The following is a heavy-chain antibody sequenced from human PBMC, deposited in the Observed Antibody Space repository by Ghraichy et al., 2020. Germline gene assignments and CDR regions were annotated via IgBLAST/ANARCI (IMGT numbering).Heavy chain of an antibody. CDR1: GGSISNYY. V-gene: IGHV4-4*07. CDR2: IYSSGST. J-gene: IGHJ4*02. Sequence: SETLSLTCTVSGGSISNYYWSWIRQPAGKGLEWIGRIYSSGSTNNNPSLKSRVTMSVYTSKNQFSLKLSSVTAADTAVYYCARAYSSSAPFDYWGQGTLVTVSS. D-gene: IGHD6-6*01. CDR3: ARAYSSSAPFDY.